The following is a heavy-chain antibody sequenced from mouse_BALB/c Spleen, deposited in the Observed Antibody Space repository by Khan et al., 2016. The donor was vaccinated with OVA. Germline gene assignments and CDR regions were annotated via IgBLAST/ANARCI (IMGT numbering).Heavy chain of an antibody. Sequence: QVRLQQSGPELKKPGETVKISCKASGYTFTNYGMNWVKQALGKGLQWMGFINTYTGEPTYADDLKGRFAFSLETSASPAYLQINNLKNEDTSTYFCARVGYAGTMDYWGQGTSVTVSS. D-gene: IGHD2-14*01. CDR2: INTYTGEP. J-gene: IGHJ4*01. CDR3: ARVGYAGTMDY. V-gene: IGHV9-3-1*01. CDR1: GYTFTNYG.